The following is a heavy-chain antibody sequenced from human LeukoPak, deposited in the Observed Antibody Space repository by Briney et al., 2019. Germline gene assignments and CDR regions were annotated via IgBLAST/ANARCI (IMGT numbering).Heavy chain of an antibody. CDR1: GGSISSSNW. V-gene: IGHV4-4*02. CDR2: IYHSGST. D-gene: IGHD5-24*01. J-gene: IGHJ4*02. Sequence: EPSETLSLTCAVSGGSISSSNWWSWVRQPPGKGLEWIGEIYHSGSTNYNPSLKSRVTISVDKSKNQFSLKLSSVTAADTAVYYCARDKLGDGYNFDYWGQGTLVTVSS. CDR3: ARDKLGDGYNFDY.